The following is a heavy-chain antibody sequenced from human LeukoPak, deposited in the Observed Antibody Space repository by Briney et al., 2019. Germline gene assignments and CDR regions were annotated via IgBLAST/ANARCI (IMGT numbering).Heavy chain of an antibody. CDR3: ARISPDDFWSGYIFDY. V-gene: IGHV4-59*08. D-gene: IGHD3-3*01. Sequence: SETLSLTCTVSGGSISSYYWSWIRQPPGKGLEWIGYIYYSGSTNYNPSLKSRVTMSVDTSKNQFSLKLSSVTAADTAVYYCARISPDDFWSGYIFDYWGQGTLVTVSS. J-gene: IGHJ4*02. CDR2: IYYSGST. CDR1: GGSISSYY.